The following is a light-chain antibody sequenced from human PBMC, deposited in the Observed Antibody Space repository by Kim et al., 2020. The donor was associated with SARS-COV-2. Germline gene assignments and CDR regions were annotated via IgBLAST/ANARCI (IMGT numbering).Light chain of an antibody. V-gene: IGLV2-14*03. J-gene: IGLJ1*01. CDR2: SVS. Sequence: GQSITISCTGTNSDVVDYHSVSWYQQHPGKAPQLLIFSVSNRPSGISDRFSGSKSGDTASLTISALQPEDEADYYCGSYTSTTTPIFGTGTKVTVL. CDR3: GSYTSTTTPI. CDR1: NSDVVDYHS.